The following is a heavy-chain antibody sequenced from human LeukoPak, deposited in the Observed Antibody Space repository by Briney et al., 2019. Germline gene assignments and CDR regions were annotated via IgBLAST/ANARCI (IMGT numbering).Heavy chain of an antibody. CDR1: GYTFTSYD. J-gene: IGHJ4*02. V-gene: IGHV1-8*01. Sequence: ASVKVSCKASGYTFTSYDINWVRQATGQGLERMGWMNPNSGNTGYAQKFQGRVTMTRNTSISTAYMELSSLRSEDTAVYYCARGTTRRKGDYVVYWGQGTLVTVSS. CDR3: ARGTTRRKGDYVVY. D-gene: IGHD1-1*01. CDR2: MNPNSGNT.